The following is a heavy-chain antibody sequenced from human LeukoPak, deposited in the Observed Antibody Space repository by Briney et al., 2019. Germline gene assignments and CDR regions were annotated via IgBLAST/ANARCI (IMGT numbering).Heavy chain of an antibody. J-gene: IGHJ5*02. D-gene: IGHD2-8*01. CDR1: GGSIGSYY. CDR2: IYYSGST. Sequence: PSETLSLTCTVSGGSIGSYYWSWIRQPPGKGLEWIGCIYYSGSTNYNPSLKSRVTISVDTSKNQFSLKLSSVTAADTAVYYCARQWSKQKNWFDPWGQGTLVTVSS. CDR3: ARQWSKQKNWFDP. V-gene: IGHV4-59*08.